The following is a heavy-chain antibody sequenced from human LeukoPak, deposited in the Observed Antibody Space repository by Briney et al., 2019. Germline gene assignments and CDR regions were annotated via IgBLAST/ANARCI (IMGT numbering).Heavy chain of an antibody. CDR3: AKGGGNYYDSSGYYNYFDY. V-gene: IGHV3-23*01. Sequence: PGGSLRLSCAASGFTFSSYAMSWVRQAPGKGLEWVSAISGSGGSTYYADSVKGRFTISRDNSKNTLYLQMNSLRAEDTAVYYCAKGGGNYYDSSGYYNYFDYWGQGTLVTVSS. J-gene: IGHJ4*02. D-gene: IGHD3-22*01. CDR1: GFTFSSYA. CDR2: ISGSGGST.